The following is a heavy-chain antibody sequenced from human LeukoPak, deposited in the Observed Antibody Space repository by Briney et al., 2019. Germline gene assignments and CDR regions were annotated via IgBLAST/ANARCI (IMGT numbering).Heavy chain of an antibody. V-gene: IGHV4-4*07. CDR2: IYFSGTT. CDR3: ALLGSSALDY. CDR1: GDSTNIYY. J-gene: IGHJ4*02. D-gene: IGHD3-10*01. Sequence: PSETLSLTCTVSGDSTNIYYYNWIRQPAGKGLEWIGRIYFSGTTSYNPSLKSRVTMSVDTSKGQFSLNLRSVTAADTALYFCALLGSSALDYWGQGILVTVSS.